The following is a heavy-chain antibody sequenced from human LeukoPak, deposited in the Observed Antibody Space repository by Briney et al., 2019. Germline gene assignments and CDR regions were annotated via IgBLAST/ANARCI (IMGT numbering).Heavy chain of an antibody. CDR2: MYPGDTDS. J-gene: IGHJ3*02. D-gene: IGHD2-21*01. Sequence: AESLKISSKGSGYSFTSYWIGWERRRPGPGMEWMGIMYPGDTDSRNSTPFHSRVTTSSDKYISTAYLQWSSLKASDTAMYYCARREGTLIAPDDAFDIWGQGTMVTVSS. CDR3: ARREGTLIAPDDAFDI. V-gene: IGHV5-51*01. CDR1: GYSFTSYW.